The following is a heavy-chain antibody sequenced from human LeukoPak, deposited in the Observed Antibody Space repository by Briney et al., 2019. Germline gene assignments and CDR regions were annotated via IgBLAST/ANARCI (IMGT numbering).Heavy chain of an antibody. CDR3: ASTGDWYHHASFDY. J-gene: IGHJ4*02. CDR1: GGSISSYY. Sequence: PSETLSLTCTVSGGSISSYYWSWIRQPAGKGLEWIGRIYTSGSTNYNPSLKSRVTMSVDTSKNQFSLKLSSVTAADTAVYYCASTGDWYHHASFDYWGQGTLVTVSS. D-gene: IGHD7-27*01. V-gene: IGHV4-4*07. CDR2: IYTSGST.